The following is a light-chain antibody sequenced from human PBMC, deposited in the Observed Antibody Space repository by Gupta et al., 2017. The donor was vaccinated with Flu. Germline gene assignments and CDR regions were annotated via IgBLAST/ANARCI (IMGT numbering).Light chain of an antibody. CDR1: QSVSSSY. J-gene: IGKJ5*01. Sequence: IVLTQSPGTLSLSPGERATLSCRARQSVSSSYLAWYQQKPGQAPRLLIYGASSRATGIPDRFSGSGSGTDFTLTISRLEPEDFAVYYCQQYGSSFITFGQGTRLEIK. CDR3: QQYGSSFIT. CDR2: GAS. V-gene: IGKV3-20*01.